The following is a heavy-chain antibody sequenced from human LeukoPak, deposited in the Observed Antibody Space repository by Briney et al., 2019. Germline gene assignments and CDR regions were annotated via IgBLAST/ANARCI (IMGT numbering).Heavy chain of an antibody. J-gene: IGHJ4*02. CDR3: ARVPDYYGSGSYSALDY. CDR2: IYYSGST. D-gene: IGHD3-10*01. CDR1: GGSISSYY. V-gene: IGHV4-59*01. Sequence: SETLSLXCTVSGGSISSYYWSWIRQPPGKGLEWVGYIYYSGSTNYNPSLTIRVTIPVDTSKNQFSLKLSSVTAADTAVYYCARVPDYYGSGSYSALDYWGQGTLVTVSS.